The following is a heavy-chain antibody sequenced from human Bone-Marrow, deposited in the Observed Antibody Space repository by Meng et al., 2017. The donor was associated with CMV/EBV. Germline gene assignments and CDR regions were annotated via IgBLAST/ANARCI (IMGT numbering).Heavy chain of an antibody. V-gene: IGHV4-39*07. CDR3: ARVTEYGGNCFDS. Sequence: GSLRLSCTVSGGSISSSSYYWGWIRQPPGKGLEWIGSIYYSGSTYYNPSLKSRVTISVDTSKNQFSLKLYSVTAADTAVYYCARVTEYGGNCFDSWGQGPLVTVSS. J-gene: IGHJ4*02. CDR1: GGSISSSSYY. D-gene: IGHD6-6*01. CDR2: IYYSGST.